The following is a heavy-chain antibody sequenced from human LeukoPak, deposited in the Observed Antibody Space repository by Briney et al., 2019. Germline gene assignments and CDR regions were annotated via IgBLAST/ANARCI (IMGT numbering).Heavy chain of an antibody. CDR1: GYSFTTYG. D-gene: IGHD3-3*01. J-gene: IGHJ4*02. CDR3: AREPSYYDFWSGYYLDY. V-gene: IGHV1-18*01. Sequence: ASVKVSCKASGYSFTTYGISWVRQAPGQGLEWMGWISAYNGNTNYAQKLQGRVIMTTDTSTSTAYMELRSLRSDDTAVYYCAREPSYYDFWSGYYLDYWGQGTLVTVSS. CDR2: ISAYNGNT.